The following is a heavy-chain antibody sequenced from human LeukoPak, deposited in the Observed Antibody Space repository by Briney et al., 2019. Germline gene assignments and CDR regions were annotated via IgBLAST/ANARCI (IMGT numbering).Heavy chain of an antibody. D-gene: IGHD2-15*01. J-gene: IGHJ3*02. CDR3: ARVVVAATWPFDI. Sequence: KPSETLSLTCAVSGYSISSGDYWGWIRQPPGKGLAWIGSIYHSGSTYYNPSLKRRVTISVDTSKNQFSLKLSSVTAADTAVYYCARVVVAATWPFDIWGQGTMVTVSS. CDR1: GYSISSGDY. V-gene: IGHV4-38-2*01. CDR2: IYHSGST.